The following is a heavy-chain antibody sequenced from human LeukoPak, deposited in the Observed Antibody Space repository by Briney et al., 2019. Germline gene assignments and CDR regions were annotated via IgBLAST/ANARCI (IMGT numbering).Heavy chain of an antibody. Sequence: LGESLEISCKGSGSSFTNYWIGWVRQLPGKGLEGMGIIYPGDSDTRYRPSFQGQVTISADKSFSSAYLQWSSLTASDTAMYYCARACAYQDCFDYWGQGTLVTVSS. CDR2: IYPGDSDT. CDR1: GSSFTNYW. CDR3: ARACAYQDCFDY. D-gene: IGHD3-16*01. V-gene: IGHV5-51*01. J-gene: IGHJ4*02.